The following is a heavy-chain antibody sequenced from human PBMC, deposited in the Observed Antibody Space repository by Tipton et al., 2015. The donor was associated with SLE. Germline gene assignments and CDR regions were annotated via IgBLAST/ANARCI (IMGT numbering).Heavy chain of an antibody. D-gene: IGHD2-2*02. V-gene: IGHV4-61*02. CDR1: GYSISSGYY. Sequence: TLSLTCAVSGYSISSGYYWGWIRQSAGKGLEWIGRIYTSGSTNYNPSLRSRVTISVDTSKNQFSLKLSSVTAADTAVYYCARGYCSSTSCYNDYYYYMDVWGKGTTVTVSS. CDR2: IYTSGST. J-gene: IGHJ6*03. CDR3: ARGYCSSTSCYNDYYYYMDV.